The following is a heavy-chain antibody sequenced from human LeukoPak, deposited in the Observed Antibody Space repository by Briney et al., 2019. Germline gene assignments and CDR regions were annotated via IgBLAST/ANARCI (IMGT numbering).Heavy chain of an antibody. CDR2: IIPILGIA. CDR3: ARASIDCSSTSCYVTSGAFDI. CDR1: GGTFSSYA. D-gene: IGHD2-2*01. Sequence: SVKVSCKASGGTFSSYAISWVRQAPGQGLEWMGRIIPILGIANYAQKFQGGVTITADKSTSTAYMELSSLRSEDTAVYYCARASIDCSSTSCYVTSGAFDIWGQGTMVTVSS. J-gene: IGHJ3*02. V-gene: IGHV1-69*04.